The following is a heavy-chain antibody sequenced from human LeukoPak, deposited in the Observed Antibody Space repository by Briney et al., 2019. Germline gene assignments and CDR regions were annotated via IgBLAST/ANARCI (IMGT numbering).Heavy chain of an antibody. CDR1: GGSISSYY. V-gene: IGHV4-59*01. CDR2: IYYSGST. Sequence: PSETLSLTCTVSGGSISSYYWSWIRQPPGTGLEWIGYIYYSGSTNYNPSLKSRVTISVDTSKNQFSLKLSSVTAADTAVYYCARTYGDYVPGYFDYWGQGTLVTVSS. J-gene: IGHJ4*02. CDR3: ARTYGDYVPGYFDY. D-gene: IGHD4-17*01.